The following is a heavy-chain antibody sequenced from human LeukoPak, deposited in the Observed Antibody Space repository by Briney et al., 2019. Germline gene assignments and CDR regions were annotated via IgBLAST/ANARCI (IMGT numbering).Heavy chain of an antibody. J-gene: IGHJ3*02. CDR3: ARHKVGATNAFDI. CDR2: IYSGRSP. CDR1: VFTPSSNY. D-gene: IGHD1-26*01. Sequence: GRSLRLSCAASVFTPSSNYMRCVRPAPGKGLERGSVIYSGRSPYYADSVKGRFTISRDNPKNPLYLQMNSLRAEDTAVYYCARHKVGATNAFDIWGQGTMVTVSS. V-gene: IGHV3-66*04.